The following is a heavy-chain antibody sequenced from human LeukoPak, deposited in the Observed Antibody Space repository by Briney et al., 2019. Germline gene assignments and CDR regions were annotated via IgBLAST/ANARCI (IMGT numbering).Heavy chain of an antibody. J-gene: IGHJ6*03. V-gene: IGHV3-21*01. Sequence: GGSLRLSCAASGFTFSSYSMNWVRQAPGKGLEWVSSISSSSSYIYYADSVKGRFTISRDNAKNSLYLQMNSLRAEDTAVYYCARDNYDFWSGPGEAPYYYYYYYMDVWGKGTTVTVSS. D-gene: IGHD3-3*01. CDR1: GFTFSSYS. CDR2: ISSSSSYI. CDR3: ARDNYDFWSGPGEAPYYYYYYYMDV.